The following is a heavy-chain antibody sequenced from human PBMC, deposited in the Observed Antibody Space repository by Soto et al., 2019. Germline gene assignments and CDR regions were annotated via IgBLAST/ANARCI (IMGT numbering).Heavy chain of an antibody. CDR3: ARAPWGYYYMDV. CDR1: GGTFSSYA. J-gene: IGHJ6*03. Sequence: SVKVSCKASGGTFSSYAISWVRQAPGQGLEWMGGIIPIFGTANYAQKFQGRVTITADESTSTAYMELSSLRSEDTAVYYCARAPWGYYYMDVWGKGTTVTVSS. CDR2: IIPIFGTA. D-gene: IGHD3-16*01. V-gene: IGHV1-69*13.